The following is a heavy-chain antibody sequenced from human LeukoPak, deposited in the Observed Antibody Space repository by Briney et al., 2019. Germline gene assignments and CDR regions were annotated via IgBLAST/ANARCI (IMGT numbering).Heavy chain of an antibody. V-gene: IGHV3-66*01. CDR3: VRDIQTSSVEFDY. CDR1: GFTVSSNY. Sequence: GGSLRLSCAASGFTVSSNYMSWVRQAPGKGLEWVSVIYSGGSTYYADSVKGRFTISRDNAKNTLYLQMNSLRAEDTAVYYCVRDIQTSSVEFDYWGQGTLVTVSS. J-gene: IGHJ4*02. CDR2: IYSGGST. D-gene: IGHD6-6*01.